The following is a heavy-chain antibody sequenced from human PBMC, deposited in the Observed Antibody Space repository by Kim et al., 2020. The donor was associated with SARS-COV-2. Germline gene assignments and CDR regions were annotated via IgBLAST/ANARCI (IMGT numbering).Heavy chain of an antibody. CDR3: AAWYYYDSSGYDDAFDI. CDR1: GFTFTSSA. Sequence: SVKVSCKASGFTFTSSAVQWVRQARGQRLEWIGWIVVGSGNTNYAQKFQERVTITRDMSTSTAYMELSSLRSEDTAVYYCAAWYYYDSSGYDDAFDIWGQGTMVTVSS. J-gene: IGHJ3*02. D-gene: IGHD3-22*01. CDR2: IVVGSGNT. V-gene: IGHV1-58*01.